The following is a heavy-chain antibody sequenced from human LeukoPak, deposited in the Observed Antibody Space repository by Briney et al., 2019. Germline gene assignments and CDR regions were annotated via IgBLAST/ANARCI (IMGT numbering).Heavy chain of an antibody. CDR1: GFTVSSNY. CDR3: ARDMTADIVVVGDPFDY. V-gene: IGHV3-66*01. J-gene: IGHJ4*02. D-gene: IGHD2-15*01. Sequence: GGSLRVSCAASGFTVSSNYMSWVRQAPGNGLEWVSVIYSGGSTYYADSVKGRFTISRDNSKNTLYLQMNSLRAEDTAVYYCARDMTADIVVVGDPFDYWGQGTLVTVSS. CDR2: IYSGGST.